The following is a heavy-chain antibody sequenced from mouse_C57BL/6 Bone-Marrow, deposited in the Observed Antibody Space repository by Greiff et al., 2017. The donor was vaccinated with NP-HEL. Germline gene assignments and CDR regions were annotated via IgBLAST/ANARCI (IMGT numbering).Heavy chain of an antibody. CDR1: GYTFTSYW. V-gene: IGHV1-50*01. CDR2: IDPTDSCT. CDR3: ARRRGAMDY. J-gene: IGHJ4*01. Sequence: QVQLQQPGAELVKPGASVKLSCKASGYTFTSYWMQWVKQRPGQGLEWIGEIDPTDSCTNYNQKFKGKATLTVDTSSSTAYMQLSILTSEDSAFYYCARRRGAMDYWGQGTSVTVSS.